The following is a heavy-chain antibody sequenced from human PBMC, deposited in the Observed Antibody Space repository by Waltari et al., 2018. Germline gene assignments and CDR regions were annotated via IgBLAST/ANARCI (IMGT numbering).Heavy chain of an antibody. CDR3: ARIDGSGWYGS. V-gene: IGHV3-64*07. CDR2: CSRDGVTT. Sequence: EVQLVESGGGVVRPGGSLRLSCAASGFTFDDYGMSWVRQAPGKGLEYVSACSRDGVTTYYADSVKGRFTISRDNSKNTLYLQMGSLRADDTAVYYCARIDGSGWYGSWGQGTLVTVSS. D-gene: IGHD6-19*01. J-gene: IGHJ4*02. CDR1: GFTFDDYG.